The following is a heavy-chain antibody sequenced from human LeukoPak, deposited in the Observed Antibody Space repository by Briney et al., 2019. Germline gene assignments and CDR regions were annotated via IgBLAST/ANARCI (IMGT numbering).Heavy chain of an antibody. J-gene: IGHJ6*02. CDR2: VSSSGSTI. V-gene: IGHV3-11*01. Sequence: GGSLRLSCAASGFTFSSCAMSWIRQAPGKGLEWVSYVSSSGSTIYYADSVKGRFTISRDNAKNSLYLQMNSLRAEDTAVYYCARDGGHYYDSSGYPFGGYYYYYGMDVWGQGTTVTVSS. D-gene: IGHD3-22*01. CDR3: ARDGGHYYDSSGYPFGGYYYYYGMDV. CDR1: GFTFSSCA.